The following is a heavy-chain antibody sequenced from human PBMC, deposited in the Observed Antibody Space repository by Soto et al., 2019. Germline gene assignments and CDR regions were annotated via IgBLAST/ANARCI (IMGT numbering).Heavy chain of an antibody. D-gene: IGHD6-19*01. CDR3: SRNTSGRQGSTLDI. CDR1: GSTFSSSA. V-gene: IGHV3-23*01. CDR2: ISGSGSVT. Sequence: SGGSLRLSCAASGSTFSSSAMTWVRQAPGKGLEWVSAISGSGSVTYYTSSVRGRFTISRDNSRNTLYLQMNNLRAEDTAVYYCSRNTSGRQGSTLDIWGQGTMVTVS. J-gene: IGHJ3*02.